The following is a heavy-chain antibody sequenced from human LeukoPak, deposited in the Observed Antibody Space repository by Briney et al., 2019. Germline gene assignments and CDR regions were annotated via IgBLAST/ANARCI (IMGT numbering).Heavy chain of an antibody. CDR3: ASPLIVASAFDI. CDR1: GFTVSRNY. Sequence: GGSLRLSCAASGFTVSRNYMSWVRQAPGKGLEWVSVLYSGGSTYYTDSVKGRFTISRDNSKNTLFLQMNSLRVEDTAVYYCASPLIVASAFDIWGRGTMVTVSS. CDR2: LYSGGST. J-gene: IGHJ3*02. D-gene: IGHD2-15*01. V-gene: IGHV3-66*02.